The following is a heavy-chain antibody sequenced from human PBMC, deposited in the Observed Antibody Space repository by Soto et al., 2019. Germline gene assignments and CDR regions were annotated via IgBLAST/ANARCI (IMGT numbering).Heavy chain of an antibody. CDR1: GFTFDDYA. CDR2: ISWNSGSI. CDR3: AILLLGDLGGY. J-gene: IGHJ4*02. D-gene: IGHD3-16*01. Sequence: EVQLVESGGGLVQPGRSLRLSCAASGFTFDDYAMHWVRQAPGKGLEWVSGISWNSGSIGYADSVKGRFTISRDNAKNSLYLQMNSLRAEDTALYYCAILLLGDLGGYWGQGTLVTVSS. V-gene: IGHV3-9*01.